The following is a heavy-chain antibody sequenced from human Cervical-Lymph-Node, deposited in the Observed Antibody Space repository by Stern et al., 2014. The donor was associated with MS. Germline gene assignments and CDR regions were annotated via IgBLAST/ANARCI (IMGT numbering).Heavy chain of an antibody. V-gene: IGHV3-30*18. D-gene: IGHD3-10*01. J-gene: IGHJ4*02. Sequence: VHLVESGGGVVQPGRSLRLTCTVSGFTFSSYGMHWVRQAPGKGLEWVSVISYDGSDTYYAVSVKGRFTISRDNSKNTLYLEMRSLRPEDRAVYYCVKRGITEVRGVRLGDYWGPGTLVIVSS. CDR3: VKRGITEVRGVRLGDY. CDR1: GFTFSSYG. CDR2: ISYDGSDT.